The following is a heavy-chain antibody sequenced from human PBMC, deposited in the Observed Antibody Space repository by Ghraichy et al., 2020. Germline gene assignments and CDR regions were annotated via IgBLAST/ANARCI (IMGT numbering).Heavy chain of an antibody. Sequence: SVKVSCKASGGTFSDYAISWVRQAPGQGLEWMGGIIPIFGTAKYAQKFQGRVTITADEYMSTAYMELSSLRSEDTAVYYCARVTTETLWFGAIDIWGQGTMVTVSA. CDR1: GGTFSDYA. V-gene: IGHV1-69*13. CDR3: ARVTTETLWFGAIDI. J-gene: IGHJ3*02. CDR2: IIPIFGTA. D-gene: IGHD3-10*01.